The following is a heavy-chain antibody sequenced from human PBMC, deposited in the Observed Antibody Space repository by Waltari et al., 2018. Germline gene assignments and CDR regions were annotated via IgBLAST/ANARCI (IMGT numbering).Heavy chain of an antibody. V-gene: IGHV4-38-2*02. CDR2: IYHSGST. J-gene: IGHJ4*02. Sequence: QVQLQESGPGLVKPSETLSLTCAVSGYSISSGYYWGWIRQPPGKGLEWIGSIYHSGSTYYNPSLKSRVTISVDTSKNQFSLKLSSVTAADTAVYYCAGDSSGYYGWGQGTLVTVSS. CDR1: GYSISSGYY. CDR3: AGDSSGYYG. D-gene: IGHD3-22*01.